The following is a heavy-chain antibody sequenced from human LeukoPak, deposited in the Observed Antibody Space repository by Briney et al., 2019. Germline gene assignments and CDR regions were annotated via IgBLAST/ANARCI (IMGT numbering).Heavy chain of an antibody. V-gene: IGHV4-39*01. CDR1: DGSIISSSYY. CDR3: ARTGTGRYAFDI. J-gene: IGHJ3*02. Sequence: SETLSLTCTVSDGSIISSSYYWGWIRQPPGKGLEWIGNIYYIGSTYYNPSLKSRVTISVDTSKNQFSLNLSSVTAADTAVYYCARTGTGRYAFDIWGQGTMVTVSS. CDR2: IYYIGST. D-gene: IGHD1-1*01.